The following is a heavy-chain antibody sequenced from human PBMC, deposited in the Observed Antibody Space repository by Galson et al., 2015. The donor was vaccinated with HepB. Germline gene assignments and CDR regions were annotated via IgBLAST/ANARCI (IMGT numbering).Heavy chain of an antibody. CDR1: GFTFNRYG. Sequence: SLRLSCAVSGFTFNRYGMHWVRQAPGKGLGWVAVVSYDASNEYYADSVKGRFTISRDNSKNTVYLQMNSLRPEDTAVYYCARVEAQLLFLKGRYYYHGMDVWGQGTTVTVSS. CDR2: VSYDASNE. J-gene: IGHJ6*02. D-gene: IGHD2-2*01. V-gene: IGHV3-30*19. CDR3: ARVEAQLLFLKGRYYYHGMDV.